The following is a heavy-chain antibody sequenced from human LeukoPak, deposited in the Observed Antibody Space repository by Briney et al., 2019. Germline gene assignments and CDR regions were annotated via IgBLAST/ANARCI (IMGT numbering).Heavy chain of an antibody. CDR1: GFSFGSYS. CDR2: ISSTSRSSYI. CDR3: AKDDYYDTSGYRD. D-gene: IGHD3-22*01. Sequence: PGGSLRLSCAASGFSFGSYSMNWVRQAPGKGLEWVSSISSTSRSSYIFYAESVEGRFTISRDNSKNTLYLQMNSLRAEDTAVYYCAKDDYYDTSGYRDWGQGTLVTVSS. J-gene: IGHJ4*02. V-gene: IGHV3-21*01.